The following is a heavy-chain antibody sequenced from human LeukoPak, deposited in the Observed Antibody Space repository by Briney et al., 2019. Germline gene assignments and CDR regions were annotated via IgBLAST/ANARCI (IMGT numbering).Heavy chain of an antibody. CDR3: AKDLYGDYGGIDY. CDR1: GFTFSIYA. CDR2: IRGNSGGT. Sequence: RTGGSLRLSCAASGFTFSIYAMSWVRQAPGKGLEWVSVIRGNSGGTYYADSVKGRFTISRDNSKNTLYLQMNSLRAEDTAIYYCAKDLYGDYGGIDYWGQGTLVTVSS. J-gene: IGHJ4*02. D-gene: IGHD4-17*01. V-gene: IGHV3-23*01.